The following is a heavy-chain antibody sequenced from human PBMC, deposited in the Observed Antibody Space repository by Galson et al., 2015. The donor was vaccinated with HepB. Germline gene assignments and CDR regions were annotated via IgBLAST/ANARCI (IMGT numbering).Heavy chain of an antibody. D-gene: IGHD2-2*01. CDR2: INWNGGST. J-gene: IGHJ6*02. CDR3: ARGFQLPADLKYYYYGMDV. Sequence: SLRLSCAASGFTFDDYGMSWVRQAPGKGLEWVSGINWNGGSTGYADSVKGRFTISRDNAKNSLYLQMNSLRAEDTALYYCARGFQLPADLKYYYYGMDVWGQGTTVTVSS. V-gene: IGHV3-20*04. CDR1: GFTFDDYG.